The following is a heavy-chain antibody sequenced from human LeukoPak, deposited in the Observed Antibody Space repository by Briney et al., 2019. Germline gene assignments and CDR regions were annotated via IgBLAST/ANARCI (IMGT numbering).Heavy chain of an antibody. Sequence: GGSLRLSCAASGLTFSSYGMHWVRQAPGKGLEWVAVIWHDGSNKHYADSVKGRFTISRDNSKNTVYLQMNSLRAEDMAVYYCARDPIVVVPAVGMDVWGQGTTVTVSS. CDR3: ARDPIVVVPAVGMDV. V-gene: IGHV3-33*01. D-gene: IGHD2-2*01. J-gene: IGHJ6*02. CDR2: IWHDGSNK. CDR1: GLTFSSYG.